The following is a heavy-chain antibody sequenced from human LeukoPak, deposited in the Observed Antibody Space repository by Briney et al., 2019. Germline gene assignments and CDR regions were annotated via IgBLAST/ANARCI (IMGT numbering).Heavy chain of an antibody. V-gene: IGHV4-31*03. CDR3: ARDLSAYDFSSRGAFDI. D-gene: IGHD5-12*01. CDR1: GGSLRSDGYY. CDR2: ILHTGTT. Sequence: SETLSLTCTVSGGSLRSDGYYWTWIRQHPGKGLEWVGYILHTGTTYYNPSLQSRVTISVDTSKNQFSLKLNFVTAADTAVYYCARDLSAYDFSSRGAFDIWGPGTMVAVSS. J-gene: IGHJ3*02.